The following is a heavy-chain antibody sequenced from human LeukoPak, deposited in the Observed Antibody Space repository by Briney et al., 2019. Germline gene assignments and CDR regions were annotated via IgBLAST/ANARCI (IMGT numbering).Heavy chain of an antibody. CDR3: ATAQQTTTNYYDGSPHFF. J-gene: IGHJ4*02. D-gene: IGHD3-22*01. V-gene: IGHV4-34*01. CDR1: GGSFSGYF. Sequence: PSETLSLTCAVSGGSFSGYFWSWIRQPPGKGLEWIGDITHSGYTNYNPSLESRITVSADTSKNHFSLKLSSVTAADTAVYYCATAQQTTTNYYDGSPHFFWGQGTLVTVSS. CDR2: ITHSGYT.